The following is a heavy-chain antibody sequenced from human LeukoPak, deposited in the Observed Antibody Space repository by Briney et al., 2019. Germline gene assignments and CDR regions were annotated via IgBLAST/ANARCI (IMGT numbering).Heavy chain of an antibody. CDR1: GGSITSYY. V-gene: IGHV4-59*08. Sequence: PSGTLSLTCTVSGGSITSYYWSWIRQPPGKGLECIGYIFYSESANYNPSLKSRVTISVDTSKNQFSLKLSSVTAADTAVYYCARALRTSGSYYYWGQGTLVTVSS. CDR2: IFYSESA. CDR3: ARALRTSGSYYY. D-gene: IGHD1-26*01. J-gene: IGHJ4*02.